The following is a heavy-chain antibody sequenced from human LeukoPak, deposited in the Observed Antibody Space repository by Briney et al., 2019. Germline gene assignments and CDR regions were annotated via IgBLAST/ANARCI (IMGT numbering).Heavy chain of an antibody. J-gene: IGHJ4*02. D-gene: IGHD2-2*01. CDR1: GFTFSSYW. V-gene: IGHV3-7*01. CDR2: IKQDGSEK. CDR3: AKSYCSSTSCHGDY. Sequence: GGSLRLSCAASGFTFSSYWMSWVRQAPGKGLEWVANIKQDGSEKYYVDSVKGRFTISRDNAKNSLYLQMNSLRAEDTAVYYCAKSYCSSTSCHGDYWGQGTLVTVSS.